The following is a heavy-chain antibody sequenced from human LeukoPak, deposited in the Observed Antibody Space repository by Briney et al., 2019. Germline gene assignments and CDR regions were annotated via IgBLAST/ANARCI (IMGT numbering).Heavy chain of an antibody. D-gene: IGHD1-1*01. J-gene: IGHJ3*01. CDR2: ISIRNTYI. CDR3: ARWKPRSDALDV. Sequence: GGSLRLSCAASGFSFDRFTMNWVRQAPGKGLEWVSSISIRNTYIHYVDSVKGRFIISRDNARNSLYLQMNSLRGEDTAMYYCARWKPRSDALDVWGKGTMVMVSS. V-gene: IGHV3-21*01. CDR1: GFSFDRFT.